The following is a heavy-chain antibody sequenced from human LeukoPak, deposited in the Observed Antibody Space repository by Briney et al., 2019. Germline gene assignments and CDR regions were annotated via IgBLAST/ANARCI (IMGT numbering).Heavy chain of an antibody. CDR3: ARRRAVAGVNWFNP. CDR1: GYTFLSYG. V-gene: IGHV1-18*01. CDR2: ISSHNGYT. D-gene: IGHD6-19*01. Sequence: ASVKVSCKASGYTFLSYGISWVRQAPGQGLEWMGWISSHNGYTKYAQKFQGRVTMTTDTSMSTAYMELGSLRSDDTAVYYCARRRAVAGVNWFNPWGQGTLVTVSS. J-gene: IGHJ5*02.